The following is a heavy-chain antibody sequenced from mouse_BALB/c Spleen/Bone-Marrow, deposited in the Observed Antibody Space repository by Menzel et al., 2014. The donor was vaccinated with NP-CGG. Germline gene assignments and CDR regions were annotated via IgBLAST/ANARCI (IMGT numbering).Heavy chain of an antibody. CDR2: ISGYYGDA. CDR3: ARSGKVRNAMDY. Sequence: VQLQQSGAKLVRPGVSVKISCKGSGYTFTDHAMHWVKRSHAKSLEWIGLISGYYGDAIYNQKFKGKATMTVDKSSSTAYMELARLTPEDSAIYYCARSGKVRNAMDYWGQGTSVTVAS. V-gene: IGHV1S137*01. CDR1: GYTFTDHA. D-gene: IGHD2-14*01. J-gene: IGHJ4*01.